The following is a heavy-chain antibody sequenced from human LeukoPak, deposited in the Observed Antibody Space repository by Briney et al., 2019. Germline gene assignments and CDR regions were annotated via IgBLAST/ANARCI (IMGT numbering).Heavy chain of an antibody. CDR3: ARDGWGSE. CDR2: INSDGSST. J-gene: IGHJ4*02. CDR1: GFTFSSYW. V-gene: IGHV3-74*01. Sequence: GGSLRLSCAASGFTFSSYWMHWVRQAPGKGLVWVSGINSDGSSTSYADSVKGRFTISRDNAKNTLYLQMNSLRAEDTAVYYCARDGWGSEWGQGTLVTVSS. D-gene: IGHD2-21*01.